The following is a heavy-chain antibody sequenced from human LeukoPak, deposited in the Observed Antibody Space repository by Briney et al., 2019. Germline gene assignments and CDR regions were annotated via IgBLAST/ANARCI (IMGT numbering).Heavy chain of an antibody. CDR2: INPNSGGT. Sequence: GASVKVSCKASGYTFTAYYIHWVRQAPGQGLEWMGRINPNSGGTSYAQKFQGRVTMTRDTSISTAYMELSRLRSDDTVVYYCAIAGVGSDAFDIWGQGTMVTVSS. J-gene: IGHJ3*02. V-gene: IGHV1-2*05. D-gene: IGHD2-15*01. CDR3: AIAGVGSDAFDI. CDR1: GYTFTAYY.